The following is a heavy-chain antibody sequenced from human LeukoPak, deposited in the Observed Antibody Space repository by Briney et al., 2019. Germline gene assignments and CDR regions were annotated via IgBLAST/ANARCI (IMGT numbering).Heavy chain of an antibody. CDR1: GVSICSFY. V-gene: IGHV4-59*01. J-gene: IGHJ3*02. D-gene: IGHD6-19*01. CDR2: FYYSGSN. Sequence: SETLSVTCTVSGVSICSFYWGWIRQPPGKGLEWIGYFYYSGSNNFNTSLKRRVTTSGDTSKNQFSLKLSSVTAADTAIYYCARVSPAVGAFDIWGRGTMVTVSS. CDR3: ARVSPAVGAFDI.